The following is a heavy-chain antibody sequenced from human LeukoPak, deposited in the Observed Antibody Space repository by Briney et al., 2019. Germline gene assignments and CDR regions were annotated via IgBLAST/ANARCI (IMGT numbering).Heavy chain of an antibody. CDR2: IYYSGST. CDR1: GGSISSYY. Sequence: SETLSLTCTVSGGSISSYYWSWIRQPPGKGLEWIGYIYYSGSTDYNPSLKSRVTISVDTSKNQCSLKLSSVTAADTAVYYCGRERLGELSDAFDIWGQGTMVTVSS. D-gene: IGHD3-16*02. J-gene: IGHJ3*02. V-gene: IGHV4-59*01. CDR3: GRERLGELSDAFDI.